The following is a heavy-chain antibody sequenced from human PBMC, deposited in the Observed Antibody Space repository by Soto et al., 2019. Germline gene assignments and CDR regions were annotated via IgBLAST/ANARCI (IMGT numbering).Heavy chain of an antibody. Sequence: GGTMRLSCAASGIGFSGYWKHWVRQAPGKGLVWVSRTNNDASATTYADSVRARLTSFRDNAKNTLFLQMIRVGVEDMAVYYCARELATISICSFEIWDEGTMVTVSS. V-gene: IGHV3-74*01. CDR1: GIGFSGYW. CDR2: TNNDASAT. J-gene: IGHJ3*02. D-gene: IGHD5-12*01. CDR3: ARELATISICSFEI.